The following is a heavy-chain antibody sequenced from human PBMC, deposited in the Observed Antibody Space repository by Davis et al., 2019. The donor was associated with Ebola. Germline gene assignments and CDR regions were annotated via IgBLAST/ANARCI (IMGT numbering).Heavy chain of an antibody. D-gene: IGHD3-22*01. V-gene: IGHV3-7*03. CDR1: GFTFSSYW. J-gene: IGHJ5*02. CDR2: IKQDGSEK. CDR3: ARGDRWLLLRFWFDP. Sequence: GGSLRLSCAASGFTFSSYWMSWVRQAPGKGLEWVANIKQDGSEKYYVDSVKGRFTISRDNAKNSLYLQMNSLRAENTAVYYCARGDRWLLLRFWFDPWGQGTLVTVSS.